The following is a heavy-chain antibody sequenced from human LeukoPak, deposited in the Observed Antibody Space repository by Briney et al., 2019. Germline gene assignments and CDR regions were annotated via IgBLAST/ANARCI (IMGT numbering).Heavy chain of an antibody. CDR3: ARGGSSGWNDN. CDR2: INSDGSST. V-gene: IGHV3-74*01. Sequence: PGGSLRVSCVASGFPFSSYWMHWVRQAPGKGLVWVSRINSDGSSTSYADFVKGRFAISRDSAKNTLYLQMNSLKAEDTAVYYCARGGSSGWNDNWGQGTLVTVSS. J-gene: IGHJ4*02. CDR1: GFPFSSYW. D-gene: IGHD6-19*01.